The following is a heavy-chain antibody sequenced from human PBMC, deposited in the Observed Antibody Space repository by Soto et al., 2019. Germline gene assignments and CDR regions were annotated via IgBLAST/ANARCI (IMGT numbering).Heavy chain of an antibody. Sequence: PSETLSLTCTVSGGSISSSSYYWGWIRQPPGKGLEWIGSIYYSGSTYYNPSLKSRVTISVDTSKNQFSLKLSSVTAADTAVYYCAKYCGGDCGSWAEYYCYGMDVWGQGTTVTVSS. V-gene: IGHV4-39*01. CDR2: IYYSGST. J-gene: IGHJ6*02. D-gene: IGHD2-21*02. CDR3: AKYCGGDCGSWAEYYCYGMDV. CDR1: GGSISSSSYY.